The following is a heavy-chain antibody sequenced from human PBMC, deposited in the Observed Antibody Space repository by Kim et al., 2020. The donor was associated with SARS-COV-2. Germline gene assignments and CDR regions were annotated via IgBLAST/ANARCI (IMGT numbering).Heavy chain of an antibody. J-gene: IGHJ4*02. Sequence: SETLSLTCTVSGGSISSGGYYWSWIRQHPGKGLEWIGYIYYSGSTYYNPSLKSRVTISVDTSKNQFSLKLSSVTAADTAVYYCARAQGLITMIVVVVGAFYYSGPGDLVTASS. CDR2: IYYSGST. V-gene: IGHV4-31*03. CDR1: GGSISSGGYY. CDR3: ARAQGLITMIVVVVGAFYY. D-gene: IGHD3-22*01.